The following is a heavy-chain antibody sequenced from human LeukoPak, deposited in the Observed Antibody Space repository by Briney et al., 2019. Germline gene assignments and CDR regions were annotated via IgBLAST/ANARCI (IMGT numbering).Heavy chain of an antibody. Sequence: PSETLSLTCSVSGGSISSSTYYWGWIRQPPGKGLEWIGNIYNSGSTYYNPSLKSRVTISVDTSKNQFSLKLSSVTAADTAVYYCARTSYHYNSGDYGWYFDYWGQGTLVTVSA. D-gene: IGHD3-10*01. J-gene: IGHJ4*02. CDR3: ARTSYHYNSGDYGWYFDY. V-gene: IGHV4-39*01. CDR2: IYNSGST. CDR1: GGSISSSTYY.